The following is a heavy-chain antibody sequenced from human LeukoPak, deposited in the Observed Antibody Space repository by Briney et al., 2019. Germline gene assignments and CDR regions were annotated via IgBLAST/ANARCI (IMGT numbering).Heavy chain of an antibody. J-gene: IGHJ4*02. CDR2: INPNSGGR. CDR1: GYTLTGYY. Sequence: ASVKVSCKASGYTLTGYYMHWVRQAPGQGLEWMGWINPNSGGRNYAQKFQGRVTMNRDTSISTADMELSRLRSDDTAVYYCAAVGVVVPAAILWAFDYWGQGTLVTVSS. V-gene: IGHV1-2*02. CDR3: AAVGVVVPAAILWAFDY. D-gene: IGHD2-2*02.